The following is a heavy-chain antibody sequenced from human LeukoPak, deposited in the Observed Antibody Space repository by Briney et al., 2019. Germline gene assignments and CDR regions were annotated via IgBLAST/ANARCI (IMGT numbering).Heavy chain of an antibody. V-gene: IGHV4-39*01. CDR3: ARHYKVPAGGSYYFEY. D-gene: IGHD2-2*01. J-gene: IGHJ4*02. CDR2: IYYSGST. Sequence: SETLSLTCTVSGGSISSSSYYWGWIRQPPGKGLEWIGSIYYSGSTYCKPPLKSRVTISVDTSKNQFSLKLSSVTTADTAVYYCARHYKVPAGGSYYFEYWGQGNLVTVSS. CDR1: GGSISSSSYY.